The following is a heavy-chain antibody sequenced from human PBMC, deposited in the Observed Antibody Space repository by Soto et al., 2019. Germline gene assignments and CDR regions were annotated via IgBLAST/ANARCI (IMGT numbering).Heavy chain of an antibody. CDR2: ISWKSGSI. CDR1: GFTFENYA. Sequence: PGGSLRLSCAASGFTFENYAMHWVRQGPGKGLEWAAGISWKSGSIGYADSVRGRFTISRDNAKNSLYLQMNSLRPEDTALYYCAKDKVYSNYQYYFASWGQGTLVTVSS. D-gene: IGHD4-4*01. V-gene: IGHV3-9*01. CDR3: AKDKVYSNYQYYFAS. J-gene: IGHJ4*02.